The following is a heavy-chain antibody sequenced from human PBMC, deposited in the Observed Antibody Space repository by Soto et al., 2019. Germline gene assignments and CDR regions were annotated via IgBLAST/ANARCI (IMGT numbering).Heavy chain of an antibody. D-gene: IGHD6-19*01. CDR3: ARGGIAVAGTDEGAFDI. V-gene: IGHV3-33*01. J-gene: IGHJ3*02. CDR2: IWYDGSNK. Sequence: QVQLVESGGGVVQPGRSLRLSCAASGFTFSSYGMHWVRQAPGKGLEWVAVIWYDGSNKYYADSVKGRFTISRDNSKNTLYLQMNSLRAEDTAVYYCARGGIAVAGTDEGAFDIWGQGTMVTVSS. CDR1: GFTFSSYG.